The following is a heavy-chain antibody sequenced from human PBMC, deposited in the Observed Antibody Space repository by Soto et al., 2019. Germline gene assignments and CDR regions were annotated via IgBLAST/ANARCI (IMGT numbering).Heavy chain of an antibody. J-gene: IGHJ6*02. CDR2: ISGGGGIT. CDR3: ARDSPFGNYDSSGYPYYYGMDV. V-gene: IGHV3-23*01. Sequence: PGGSLRLSCAASGFTFSSHAMSWVRQAPGQGLEWVSGISGGGGITHYADSVKGRFSISRDNSKNTLYLQMNSLRAEDTAVYYCARDSPFGNYDSSGYPYYYGMDVWGQGTTVTVSS. D-gene: IGHD3-22*01. CDR1: GFTFSSHA.